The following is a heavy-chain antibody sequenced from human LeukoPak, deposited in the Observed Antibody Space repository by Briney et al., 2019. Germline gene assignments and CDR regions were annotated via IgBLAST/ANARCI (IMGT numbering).Heavy chain of an antibody. Sequence: SETLSLTCTVSGGSISSYYWSWIRQPPGKGLEWIGYIYDSGNTNYNPSLKSRVTISVDTSKNQFSLKVRSVTAADTAVYYCAKGEGDYWRQGTLVTVSS. CDR3: AKGEGDY. V-gene: IGHV4-59*01. CDR2: IYDSGNT. D-gene: IGHD2-21*01. CDR1: GGSISSYY. J-gene: IGHJ4*02.